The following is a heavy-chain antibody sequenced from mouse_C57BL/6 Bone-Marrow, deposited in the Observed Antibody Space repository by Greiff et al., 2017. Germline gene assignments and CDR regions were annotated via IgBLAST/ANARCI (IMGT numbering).Heavy chain of an antibody. Sequence: EVKLVESGGDLVKPGGSLKLSCAASGFTFSSYGMSWVRQTPDKRLEWVATISSGGSYTYYPDSVKGRFTISRDNAKNTLYLQMSSLKSEDTAMYYCARRDYYGSSYGDYYAMDYWGQGTSVTVSS. CDR1: GFTFSSYG. CDR2: ISSGGSYT. CDR3: ARRDYYGSSYGDYYAMDY. J-gene: IGHJ4*01. D-gene: IGHD1-1*01. V-gene: IGHV5-6*02.